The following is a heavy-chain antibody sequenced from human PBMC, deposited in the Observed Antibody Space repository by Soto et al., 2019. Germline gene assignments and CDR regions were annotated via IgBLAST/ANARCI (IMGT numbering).Heavy chain of an antibody. D-gene: IGHD6-6*01. CDR2: IYYSGST. J-gene: IGHJ4*02. V-gene: IGHV4-31*03. CDR3: ARYKGSSSLEWSDY. CDR1: GGSISSGGYY. Sequence: SETLSLTCTVSGGSISSGGYYWSWIRQHPGKGLEWIGYIYYSGSTYYNPSLKIRVTISVDTSKNQFSLKLSSVTAADTAVYYCARYKGSSSLEWSDYWGQGTLVTVSS.